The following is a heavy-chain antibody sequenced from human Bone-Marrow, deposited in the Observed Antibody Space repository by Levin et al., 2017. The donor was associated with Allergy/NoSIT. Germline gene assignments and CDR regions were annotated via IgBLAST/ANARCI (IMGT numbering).Heavy chain of an antibody. CDR1: GFTFTDYY. V-gene: IGHV3-11*01. CDR2: ISHSGTFM. CDR3: ARGRGGIRFMRGGLDV. D-gene: IGHD3-3*01. J-gene: IGHJ6*02. Sequence: GGSLRLSCAASGFTFTDYYVSWIRQAPGKGLEWIAYISHSGTFMYYADSVKGRFTVSRENGQNSVYLQMDRLRAEDTAVYYCARGRGGIRFMRGGLDVWGQGTTVTVSS.